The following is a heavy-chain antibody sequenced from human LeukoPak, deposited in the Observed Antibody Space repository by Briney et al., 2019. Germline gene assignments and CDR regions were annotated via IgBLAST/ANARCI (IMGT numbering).Heavy chain of an antibody. Sequence: GGPLRLSCAASGFTFSSYWMNWARQAPGKGLEWVASINHNGNVNYYVDSVKGRFTISRDNAKNSLYLQMSNLRAEDTAVYFCARGGGLDVWGQGATVTVSS. D-gene: IGHD3-16*01. V-gene: IGHV3-7*03. CDR1: GFTFSSYW. CDR3: ARGGGLDV. CDR2: INHNGNVN. J-gene: IGHJ6*02.